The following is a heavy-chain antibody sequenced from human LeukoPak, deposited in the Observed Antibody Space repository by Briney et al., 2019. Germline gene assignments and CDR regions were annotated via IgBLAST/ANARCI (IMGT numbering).Heavy chain of an antibody. CDR2: IYYSGST. D-gene: IGHD2-15*01. Sequence: SETLSLTCTVSGGSVSSGSYYWSWIRQPPGKGLEWIGYIYYSGSTNYNPPLKSRVTISVDTSKNQFSLNLSSVTAADTAVYYCARTLAAYYYYGMTSGAKGPRSPSP. J-gene: IGHJ6*02. CDR3: ARTLAAYYYYGMTS. V-gene: IGHV4-61*01. CDR1: GGSVSSGSYY.